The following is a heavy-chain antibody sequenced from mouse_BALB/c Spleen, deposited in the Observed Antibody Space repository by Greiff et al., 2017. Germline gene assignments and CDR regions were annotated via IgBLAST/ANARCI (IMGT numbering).Heavy chain of an antibody. CDR1: GYTFTSYW. V-gene: IGHV1-87*01. J-gene: IGHJ2*01. Sequence: VQLQESGAELARPGASVKLSCKASGYTFTSYWMQWVKQRPGQGLEWIGAIYPGDGDTRYTQKFKGKATLTADKSSSTAYMQLSSLASEDSAVYYCARGGGLFDYWGQGTTLTVSS. CDR3: ARGGGLFDY. CDR2: IYPGDGDT.